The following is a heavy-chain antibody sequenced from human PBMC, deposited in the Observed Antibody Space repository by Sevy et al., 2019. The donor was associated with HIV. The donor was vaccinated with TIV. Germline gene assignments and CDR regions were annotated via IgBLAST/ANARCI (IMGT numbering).Heavy chain of an antibody. V-gene: IGHV3-21*01. J-gene: IGHJ4*02. CDR1: GFVFSSYT. Sequence: GGSLRLSCAASGFVFSSYTMNWVRQSPGKGLEWVSTISSSSRYIFYADSVKGRFTISRDNARNSLYLQMNSLRAEDTAVYYCARDMASGSGSIVYDYWGQGTLVTVSS. CDR3: ARDMASGSGSIVYDY. D-gene: IGHD3-10*01. CDR2: ISSSSRYI.